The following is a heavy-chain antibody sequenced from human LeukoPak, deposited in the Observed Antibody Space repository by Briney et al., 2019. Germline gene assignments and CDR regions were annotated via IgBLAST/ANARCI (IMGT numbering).Heavy chain of an antibody. Sequence: GGSLRLSCAASGFTFSSYSMNWVRQAPGKGLEWVSSISSSSSYIYYADSVKGRFTISRDNAKNSLYLQMKSLRAEDTAVYYCARGMVRGVLNYWGQGTLVTVSS. CDR2: ISSSSSYI. D-gene: IGHD3-10*01. CDR3: ARGMVRGVLNY. J-gene: IGHJ4*02. CDR1: GFTFSSYS. V-gene: IGHV3-21*01.